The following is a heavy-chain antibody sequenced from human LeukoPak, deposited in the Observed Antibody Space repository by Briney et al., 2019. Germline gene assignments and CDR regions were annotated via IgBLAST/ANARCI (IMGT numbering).Heavy chain of an antibody. CDR2: ISSNGGGT. J-gene: IGHJ4*02. CDR3: ARRSASNWYMDY. CDR1: GLTFSNFA. V-gene: IGHV3-64*01. D-gene: IGHD6-13*01. Sequence: AGGSLRLSCAASGLTFSNFAMHWVRQAPGKGLEYVSSISSNGGGTYYANSVRDRFTISRDNSKNPLYLQMGSLRAEDMAVYYCARRSASNWYMDYWGQGTLVTVSS.